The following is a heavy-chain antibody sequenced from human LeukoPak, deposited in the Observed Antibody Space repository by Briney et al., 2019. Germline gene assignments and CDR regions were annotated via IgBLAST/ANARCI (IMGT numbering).Heavy chain of an antibody. J-gene: IGHJ4*02. Sequence: GGSLRLSCAASGFTFSSYGMHWVRQAPGKGLEWVAVISYDGSNKYYADSVKGRFTISRDNSKNTLHLQMNSLRAEDTAVYYCAKDRGYWGQGTLVTVSS. CDR3: AKDRGY. CDR2: ISYDGSNK. CDR1: GFTFSSYG. V-gene: IGHV3-30*18.